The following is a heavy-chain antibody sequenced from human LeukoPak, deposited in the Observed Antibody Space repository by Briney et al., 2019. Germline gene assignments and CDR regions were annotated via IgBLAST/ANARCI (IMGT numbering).Heavy chain of an antibody. V-gene: IGHV4-31*03. CDR3: ARRPGYCSGGSCYLSRDAFDI. J-gene: IGHJ3*02. D-gene: IGHD2-15*01. Sequence: SQTLSLTRTVSGGSISSGGYYWSWIRQHPGKGLEWIGYIYYSGSTYYNPSLKSRVTISVDTSKNQFSLKLSSVTAADTAVYYCARRPGYCSGGSCYLSRDAFDIWGQGTMVTVSS. CDR2: IYYSGST. CDR1: GGSISSGGYY.